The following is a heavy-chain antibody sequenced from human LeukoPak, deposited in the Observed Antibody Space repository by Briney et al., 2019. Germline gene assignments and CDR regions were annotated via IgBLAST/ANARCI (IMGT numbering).Heavy chain of an antibody. Sequence: ASVTVSCKASGYIFTTYYRHWVRQAPGQGLEWMGWINTNSGGTNYAQKFQARVTLTRNTTLTTAYMELSSLRSEDTAVYYCASTSSGWLGYGGEGRLVTVSS. CDR1: GYIFTTYY. CDR2: INTNSGGT. D-gene: IGHD6-19*01. CDR3: ASTSSGWLGY. V-gene: IGHV1-2*02. J-gene: IGHJ4*02.